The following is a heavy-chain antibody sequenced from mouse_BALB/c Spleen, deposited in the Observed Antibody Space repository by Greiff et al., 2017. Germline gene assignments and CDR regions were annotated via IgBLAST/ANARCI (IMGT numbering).Heavy chain of an antibody. D-gene: IGHD1-2*01. Sequence: VQLKQSGAELVKPGASVKLSCTASGFNIKDTYMHWVKQRPEQGLEWIGRIDPANGNTKYDPKFQGKATITADTSSNTAYLQLSSLTSEDTAVYYCARFSTATFFDYWGQGTTLTVSS. CDR1: GFNIKDTY. CDR3: ARFSTATFFDY. V-gene: IGHV14-3*02. J-gene: IGHJ2*01. CDR2: IDPANGNT.